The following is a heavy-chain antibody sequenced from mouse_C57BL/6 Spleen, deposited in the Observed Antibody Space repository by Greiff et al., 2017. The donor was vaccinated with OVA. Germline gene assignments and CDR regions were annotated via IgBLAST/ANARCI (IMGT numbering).Heavy chain of an antibody. CDR2: ISYDGSN. J-gene: IGHJ2*01. CDR1: GYSITSGYY. D-gene: IGHD2-2*01. V-gene: IGHV3-6*01. Sequence: ESGPGLVKPSQSLSLTCSVTGYSITSGYYWNWIRQFPGNKLEWMGYISYDGSNNYNPSLKNRISITRDTSKNQFFLKLNSVTTEDTATYYCARVKVYHMVFDYWGQGTTLTVSS. CDR3: ARVKVYHMVFDY.